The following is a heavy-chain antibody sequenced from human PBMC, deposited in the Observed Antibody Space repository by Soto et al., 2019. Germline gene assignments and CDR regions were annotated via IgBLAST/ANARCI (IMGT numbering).Heavy chain of an antibody. V-gene: IGHV3-30*02. CDR1: GFTFSSYG. CDR3: VKDEGFCTGGNCYSVARGGFDL. Sequence: GGSLRLSCAASGFTFSSYGMHWVRQAPGKGLEWVAVIWYDGSNKYYADSVKGRFTISRDNSKNTLYLQMNSLRPDDTALYYCVKDEGFCTGGNCYSVARGGFDLWGQGTMVTVSS. D-gene: IGHD2-15*01. CDR2: IWYDGSNK. J-gene: IGHJ3*01.